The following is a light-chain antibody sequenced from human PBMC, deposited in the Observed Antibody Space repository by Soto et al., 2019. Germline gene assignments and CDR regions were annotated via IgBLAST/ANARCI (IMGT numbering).Light chain of an antibody. Sequence: EIVLTQSPGTLSLSPGERATLSCRASQSVSSSYLAWYQQKPGQAPRLLIYGASSRATRIPDRFSGSGSGTDFTLTISRLEPEDFAVYYCQQYDSSLLTFGGGTKVEIK. CDR2: GAS. CDR1: QSVSSSY. V-gene: IGKV3-20*01. J-gene: IGKJ4*01. CDR3: QQYDSSLLT.